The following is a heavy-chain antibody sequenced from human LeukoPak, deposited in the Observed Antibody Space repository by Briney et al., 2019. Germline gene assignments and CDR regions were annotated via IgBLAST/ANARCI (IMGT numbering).Heavy chain of an antibody. Sequence: GGSLRLSCAASGFTFSSYGMHWVRQAPGKGLEWVAVISDDGSNKYYVDSVKGRFTISRDNPKNTLYLQMNSLRAEDTAVYYCAGGLLGCSGGSCYPTDYWGQGTLVTVSS. CDR1: GFTFSSYG. D-gene: IGHD2-15*01. V-gene: IGHV3-30*03. CDR3: AGGLLGCSGGSCYPTDY. CDR2: ISDDGSNK. J-gene: IGHJ4*02.